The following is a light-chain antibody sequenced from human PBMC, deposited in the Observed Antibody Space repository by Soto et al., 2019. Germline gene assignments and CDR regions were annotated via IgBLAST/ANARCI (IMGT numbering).Light chain of an antibody. CDR2: EVS. CDR1: SSDVGNYKY. V-gene: IGLV2-14*01. Sequence: QSVLTQPASVSGSPGQSITISCTGTSSDVGNYKYVSWYQQHPGTAPKLMIYEVSNRPSGVANRFSGSKSGNTASLTISVLQAEYETDYDCFSYTSSGTYVFGTGTKLTVL. J-gene: IGLJ1*01. CDR3: FSYTSSGTYV.